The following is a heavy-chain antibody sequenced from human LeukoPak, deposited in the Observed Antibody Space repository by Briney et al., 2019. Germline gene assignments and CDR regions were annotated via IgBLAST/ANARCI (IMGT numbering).Heavy chain of an antibody. J-gene: IGHJ1*01. CDR3: ARAPSEIGGYYPEYFRR. CDR1: GFTFSSYW. V-gene: IGHV3-74*01. Sequence: PGGSLRLSCAASGFTFSSYWMHWVRQAQGKGLVWVSRIKSDGSTNYADSVKGRFTISRDNAKNTVSLQMNSLRAEDTGVYYCARAPSEIGGYYPEYFRRWGQGTLVTVSS. CDR2: IKSDGST. D-gene: IGHD3-22*01.